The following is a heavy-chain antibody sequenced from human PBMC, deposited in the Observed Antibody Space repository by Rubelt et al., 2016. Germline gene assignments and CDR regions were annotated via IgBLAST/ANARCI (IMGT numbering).Heavy chain of an antibody. J-gene: IGHJ6*02. Sequence: GQGLEWMGGIIPIFGTANYAQKFQGRVTITANKSTSTAYMELRSLRSDDTAVYYCAREVGLTLGVVPAAHLSLGRYYYYGMDVWGQGTTVTVSS. CDR2: IIPIFGTA. V-gene: IGHV1-69*06. D-gene: IGHD2-2*01. CDR3: AREVGLTLGVVPAAHLSLGRYYYYGMDV.